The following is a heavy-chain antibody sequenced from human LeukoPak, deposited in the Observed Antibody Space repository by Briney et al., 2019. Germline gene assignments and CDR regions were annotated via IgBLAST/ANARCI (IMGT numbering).Heavy chain of an antibody. CDR1: GYTFTGYY. Sequence: EASVKVSCKASGYTFTGYYMHWVRQAPGQGLEWMGWINPNSGGTNYAQKFQGRVTMTRDTSISTAYMELSRLRSDDTAVYYCARVDNREFGFDYWGQGTLVTVSS. V-gene: IGHV1-2*02. CDR2: INPNSGGT. J-gene: IGHJ4*02. D-gene: IGHD5-24*01. CDR3: ARVDNREFGFDY.